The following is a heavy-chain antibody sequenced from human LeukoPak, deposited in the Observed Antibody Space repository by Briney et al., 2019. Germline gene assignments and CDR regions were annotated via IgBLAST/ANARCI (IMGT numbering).Heavy chain of an antibody. D-gene: IGHD1/OR15-1a*01. J-gene: IGHJ5*02. CDR3: AREVTTAPNWFDP. CDR1: GDSVSINSAA. Sequence: SQTLSLTCAISGDSVSINSAAWNWIRQSPSRGLEWQGRSYYRSKWFNDYAVSVKRRITVNPDTSKNQFSLQLNSVTPEDTAVYYCAREVTTAPNWFDPWGQGTLVTVSS. CDR2: SYYRSKWFN. V-gene: IGHV6-1*01.